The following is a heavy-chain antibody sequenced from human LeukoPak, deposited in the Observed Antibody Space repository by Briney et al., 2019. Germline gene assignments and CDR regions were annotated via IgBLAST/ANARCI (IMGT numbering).Heavy chain of an antibody. CDR2: IYHSGST. D-gene: IGHD6-13*01. CDR1: GYSISSGYY. Sequence: SETLSLTCTVSGYSISSGYYWGWIRQPPGKGLEWIGSIYHSGSTYYNPSLKSRVTISVDTSKNQFSLKLSSVTAADTAVYYCAAAAAGPYYFDYWGQGTLVTVSS. J-gene: IGHJ4*02. V-gene: IGHV4-38-2*02. CDR3: AAAAAGPYYFDY.